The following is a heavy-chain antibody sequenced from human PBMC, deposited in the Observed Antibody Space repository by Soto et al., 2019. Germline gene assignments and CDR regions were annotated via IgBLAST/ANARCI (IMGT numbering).Heavy chain of an antibody. CDR2: IYHSGST. V-gene: IGHV4-4*02. CDR1: GGSISSNKW. Sequence: QVQLQESGPGLVKPSETLSLTCAVYGGSISSNKWWSWVRQPPGKGLEWIGEIYHSGSTNYNPSLKHRVKISIDKSKNQFSLKMNSVTAADSAVYYCARDYRIVVVPTSLGAMDVWGQGTTVTVSS. CDR3: ARDYRIVVVPTSLGAMDV. D-gene: IGHD2-2*01. J-gene: IGHJ6*02.